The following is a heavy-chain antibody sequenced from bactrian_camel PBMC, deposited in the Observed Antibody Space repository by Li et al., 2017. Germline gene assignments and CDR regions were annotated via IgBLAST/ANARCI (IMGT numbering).Heavy chain of an antibody. CDR2: IYTGGGGT. V-gene: IGHV3S40*01. Sequence: VQLVESGGGSVQAGGSLRLSCTGFEYSFSRDCVGWFRQTPGKEGEGVAAIYTGGGGTWYAVSVKGRFTISQDNAKNTVYLQMNSLKPEDSAMYYCAASERWSGTWGTDEDNYWGQGTQVTVS. D-gene: IGHD8*01. J-gene: IGHJ4*01. CDR1: EYSFSRDC. CDR3: AASERWSGTWGTDEDNY.